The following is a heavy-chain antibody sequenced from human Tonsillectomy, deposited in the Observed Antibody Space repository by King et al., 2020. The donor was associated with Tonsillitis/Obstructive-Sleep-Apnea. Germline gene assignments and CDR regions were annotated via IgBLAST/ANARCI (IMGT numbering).Heavy chain of an antibody. CDR3: ARDGYYDILTGYSPFDY. CDR2: TSAYNGNT. Sequence: QLVQSGAEVKKPGASVKVSCKASGYTFVSYGINWVRQAPGQGLEWMGWTSAYNGNTDYAQKVQGRVTMTTDTSTSTAYMELRSLSSDDTAMYYCARDGYYDILTGYSPFDYWGQGTLVTVSS. V-gene: IGHV1-18*01. CDR1: GYTFVSYG. D-gene: IGHD3-9*01. J-gene: IGHJ4*02.